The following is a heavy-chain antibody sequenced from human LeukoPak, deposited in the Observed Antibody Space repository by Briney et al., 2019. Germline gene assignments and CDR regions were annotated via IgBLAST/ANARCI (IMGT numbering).Heavy chain of an antibody. D-gene: IGHD3-10*01. V-gene: IGHV3-74*01. CDR2: INSDGSST. Sequence: GGSLRLSCAASGFTFSSYWMHWVRQAPGKGLMWVSRINSDGSSTSYADSVKGRFTISRDNAKNTLYLQMNSLRAEDTAVYYCVRGSGSYYNFDYWGQGTLVTVSS. CDR1: GFTFSSYW. J-gene: IGHJ4*02. CDR3: VRGSGSYYNFDY.